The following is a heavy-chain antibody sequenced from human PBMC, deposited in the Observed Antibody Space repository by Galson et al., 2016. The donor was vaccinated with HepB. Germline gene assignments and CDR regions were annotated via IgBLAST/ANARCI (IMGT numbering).Heavy chain of an antibody. CDR1: GFTFNTYA. CDR2: ISGNGIGT. Sequence: SLRLSCAASGFTFNTYAMTWVRQAPGKGLECVATISGNGIGTAYAGSVKGRFTISRDNSKNTLYLQMNSLRREDTAVYYCARPRRWPQYYYGLDVWGQGTTVTVSS. CDR3: ARPRRWPQYYYGLDV. J-gene: IGHJ6*02. D-gene: IGHD5-24*01. V-gene: IGHV3-23*01.